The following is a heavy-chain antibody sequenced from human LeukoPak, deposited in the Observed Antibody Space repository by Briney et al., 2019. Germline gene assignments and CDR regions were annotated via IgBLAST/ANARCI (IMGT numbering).Heavy chain of an antibody. CDR2: LSSDGSNK. CDR3: ARGAYQIVVVTAPTY. CDR1: GFTFSNYT. J-gene: IGHJ4*02. Sequence: GGSLRLSCAASGFTFSNYTMHWVRQAPGKGLEWVSVLSSDGSNKYYANSVKGRFTISRDISKNTLYLQMTSLRAEDTAVYYCARGAYQIVVVTAPTYWGQGTLVTVSS. D-gene: IGHD2-21*02. V-gene: IGHV3-30-3*01.